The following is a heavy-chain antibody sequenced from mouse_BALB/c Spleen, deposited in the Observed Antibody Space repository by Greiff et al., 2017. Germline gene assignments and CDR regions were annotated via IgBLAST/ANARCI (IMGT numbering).Heavy chain of an antibody. V-gene: IGHV3-6*02. Sequence: EVQVVESGPGLVKPSQSLSLTCSVTGYSITSGYYWNWIRQFPGNKLEWMGYISYDGSNNYNPSLKNRISITRDTSKNQFFLKLNSVTTEDTATYYCGGFAYWGQGTLVTVSA. CDR3: GGFAY. CDR1: GYSITSGYY. CDR2: ISYDGSN. J-gene: IGHJ3*01.